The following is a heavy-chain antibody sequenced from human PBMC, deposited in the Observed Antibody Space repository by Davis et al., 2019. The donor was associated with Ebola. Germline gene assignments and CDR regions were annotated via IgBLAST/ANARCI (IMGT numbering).Heavy chain of an antibody. CDR3: ARVKSHYYGSGSYGY. V-gene: IGHV1-69*10. J-gene: IGHJ4*02. D-gene: IGHD3-10*01. CDR1: GGTFSSYA. CDR2: IIPILGIA. Sequence: SVKVSCKASGGTFSSYAISWVRQAPGQGLEWMGGIIPILGIANYAQKFQGRVTITADKSTSTAYMELSSLRSEDTAVYYCARVKSHYYGSGSYGYWGQGTLVTVSS.